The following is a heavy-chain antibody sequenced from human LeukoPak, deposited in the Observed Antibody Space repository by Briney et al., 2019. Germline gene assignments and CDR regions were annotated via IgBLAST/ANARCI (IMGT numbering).Heavy chain of an antibody. V-gene: IGHV4-39*01. Sequence: PSETLSLTCTVSGGSISSSSYYWGWIRQPPGKGLEWIGSIYYSGSTYYNPSLKSRVTISVDTSKNQFSLKLSSVTAADTAVYYCVSIARYYYDSSGYSVALDYWGQGTLVTVSS. J-gene: IGHJ4*02. CDR3: VSIARYYYDSSGYSVALDY. D-gene: IGHD3-22*01. CDR2: IYYSGST. CDR1: GGSISSSSYY.